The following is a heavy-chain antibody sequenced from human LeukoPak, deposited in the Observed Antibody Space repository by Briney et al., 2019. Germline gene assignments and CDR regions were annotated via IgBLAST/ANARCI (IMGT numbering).Heavy chain of an antibody. CDR1: GGSISSSSYY. D-gene: IGHD2-15*01. J-gene: IGHJ4*02. Sequence: SETLSLTCTVSGGSISSSSYYWGWIRQPPGKGLEWIAYIDYSGSTRYNPSLQSRVTISVDMSKNQFSLRLNSVTAADSAVYYCARAALGFCSGGTCPYYFDHWGQGTLITVSS. CDR2: IDYSGST. V-gene: IGHV4-61*05. CDR3: ARAALGFCSGGTCPYYFDH.